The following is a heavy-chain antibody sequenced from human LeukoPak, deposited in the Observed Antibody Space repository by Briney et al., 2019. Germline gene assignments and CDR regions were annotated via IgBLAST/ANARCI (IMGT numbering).Heavy chain of an antibody. CDR1: GFTFSGYA. CDR3: ARDFNYYDSSGYYRHFDY. V-gene: IGHV3-30-3*01. Sequence: GGSLRLSCAAPGFTFSGYAMHWVRQAPGKGLEWVAVISYDGGNKYYVDSVKGRFTISRDNSRNTLYLQMNSLRTEDTAVYYCARDFNYYDSSGYYRHFDYWGQGTLVTVSS. J-gene: IGHJ4*02. CDR2: ISYDGGNK. D-gene: IGHD3-22*01.